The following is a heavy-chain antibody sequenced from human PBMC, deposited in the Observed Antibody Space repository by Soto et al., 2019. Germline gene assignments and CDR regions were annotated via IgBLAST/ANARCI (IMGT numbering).Heavy chain of an antibody. CDR1: GFSLSNARMG. V-gene: IGHV2-26*01. CDR2: IFSNDEK. Sequence: QVTLKESGPVLVNPTETLTLTCTVSGFSLSNARMGVSWIRQPPGKALEWLAHIFSNDEKSYSTSLKSRLTISKDTSKSQVVLTMTNLDPVDTATYYCARISLSGELPPSDWFDPWGQGTLVTVSS. CDR3: ARISLSGELPPSDWFDP. J-gene: IGHJ5*02. D-gene: IGHD1-26*01.